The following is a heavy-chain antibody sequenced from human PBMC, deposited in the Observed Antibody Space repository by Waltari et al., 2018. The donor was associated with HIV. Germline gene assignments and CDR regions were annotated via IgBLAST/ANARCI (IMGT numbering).Heavy chain of an antibody. J-gene: IGHJ6*02. V-gene: IGHV3-49*04. CDR1: GFTFGHYA. CDR2: IRNKAYGGTT. Sequence: EVQLVESGGGLVQPGRSLRLSCTASGFTFGHYAMTWVRQAPGKGLEWVGFIRNKAYGGTTDYAASVKGRFTISRDDSKTIAYLQMNSLKTDDTAVYFCARDRDDGLDVWGQGTTVTVSS. CDR3: ARDRDDGLDV.